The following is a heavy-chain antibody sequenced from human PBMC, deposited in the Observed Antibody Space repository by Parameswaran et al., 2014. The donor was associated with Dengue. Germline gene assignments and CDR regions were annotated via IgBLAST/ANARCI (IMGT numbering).Heavy chain of an antibody. V-gene: IGHV4-59*08. CDR2: IHYSGST. Sequence: RWIRQPPGKGLEWIGYIHYSGSTNYNPSLKSRVTISVDTSKNQFSLKLSSVTAADTAVYYCATPSGRKYAFDIWGQGTMVTVSS. J-gene: IGHJ3*02. D-gene: IGHD1-26*01. CDR3: ATPSGRKYAFDI.